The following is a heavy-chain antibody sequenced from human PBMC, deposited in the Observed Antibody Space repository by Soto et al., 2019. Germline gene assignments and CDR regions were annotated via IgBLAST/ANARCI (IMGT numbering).Heavy chain of an antibody. D-gene: IGHD3-22*01. CDR1: GYTFTSYA. Sequence: EASVKVSCKASGYTFTSYAMHWVRQAPGQRLEWMGWINAGNGNTKYSQKFQGRVTITRDTSASTAYMELSSLRSEDTAVYYCARDGEGYYDSSGSFFDYWGQGTLVTVSS. V-gene: IGHV1-3*01. CDR3: ARDGEGYYDSSGSFFDY. J-gene: IGHJ4*02. CDR2: INAGNGNT.